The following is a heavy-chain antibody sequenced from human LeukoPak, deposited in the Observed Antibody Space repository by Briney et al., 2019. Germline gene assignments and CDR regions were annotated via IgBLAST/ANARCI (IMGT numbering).Heavy chain of an antibody. V-gene: IGHV1-24*01. CDR3: ATELSRVVVVPAAPLDY. J-gene: IGHJ4*02. Sequence: ASVKVSCKVSGYTPTELSMHWVRQAPGKGLEWMGGFDPEDGETIYAQKFQGRVTMTEDTSTDTAYMELSSLRSEDTAVYYCATELSRVVVVPAAPLDYWGQGTLVTVSS. CDR2: FDPEDGET. CDR1: GYTPTELS. D-gene: IGHD2-2*01.